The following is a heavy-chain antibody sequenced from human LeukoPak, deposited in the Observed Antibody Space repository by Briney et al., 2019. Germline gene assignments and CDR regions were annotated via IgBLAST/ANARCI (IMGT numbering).Heavy chain of an antibody. J-gene: IGHJ2*01. CDR3: AKDPELTLKSYFDL. D-gene: IGHD1-14*01. CDR2: MSRSGSST. CDR1: GFTFSGYA. Sequence: GGSLRLSCAASGFTFSGYAMSWVRQAPGKGLEWVPTMSRSGSSTYYADSVKGRFTISRDNFKNTLFLQMNSLRADDTAVYYCAKDPELTLKSYFDLWGRGTLVTVSS. V-gene: IGHV3-23*01.